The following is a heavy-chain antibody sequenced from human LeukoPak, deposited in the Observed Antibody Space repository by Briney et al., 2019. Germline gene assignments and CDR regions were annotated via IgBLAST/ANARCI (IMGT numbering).Heavy chain of an antibody. CDR3: ARDRLHYGEYEKTFDY. CDR1: GFTFSSYS. J-gene: IGHJ4*02. D-gene: IGHD4-17*01. V-gene: IGHV3-48*01. CDR2: ISYSSSTI. Sequence: GGSLRLSCAASGFTFSSYSMNWARQAPGKGLEWVSYISYSSSTIYYADSVKGRFTISRDNAKNSLYLQMDSLRAEDMAVYYCARDRLHYGEYEKTFDYWGQGTLVTVSS.